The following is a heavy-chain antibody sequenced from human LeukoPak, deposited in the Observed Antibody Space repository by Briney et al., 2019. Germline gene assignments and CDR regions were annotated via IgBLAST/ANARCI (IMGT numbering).Heavy chain of an antibody. CDR3: AREGLRNVHNPLGY. D-gene: IGHD5-24*01. CDR1: GGTLSGYY. Sequence: KPSETLSLTCAVYGGTLSGYYWSWIRQPPGKGLEWIGEIKEREKTSYNPSLKSRVTISIDTSKNQFSLKLSSVTAADTAVYYCAREGLRNVHNPLGYWGQGTLATVSP. CDR2: IKEREKT. J-gene: IGHJ4*02. V-gene: IGHV4-34*01.